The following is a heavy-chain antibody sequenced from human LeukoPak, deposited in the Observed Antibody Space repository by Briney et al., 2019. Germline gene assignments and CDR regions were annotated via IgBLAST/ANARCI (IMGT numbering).Heavy chain of an antibody. V-gene: IGHV1-2*02. D-gene: IGHD2-15*01. CDR2: INCNNGGT. CDR1: EFSFIGYY. J-gene: IGHJ4*02. Sequence: ASVKVSCKASEFSFIGYYVHWVRQAPGQGLEWMGWINCNNGGTNYAQMFQGRVTMTRDTSISTAYMELSRLRFDDTAVYYCVSGQEIVLLDYWGQGTLVTVSS. CDR3: VSGQEIVLLDY.